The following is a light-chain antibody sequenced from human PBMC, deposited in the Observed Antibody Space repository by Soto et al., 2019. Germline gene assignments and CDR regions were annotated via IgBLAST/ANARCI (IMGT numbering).Light chain of an antibody. V-gene: IGLV2-14*03. Sequence: QSALTQPASVSGSPGQSIAISCTGTSSDFGGYNYVSWYQHHPGKAPKVMIYDVSNRPSGVSTRFSGSKSGNTASLTISGLQAEDEADYYCSSYTSSSTLYVFGSGTKVTVL. J-gene: IGLJ1*01. CDR2: DVS. CDR3: SSYTSSSTLYV. CDR1: SSDFGGYNY.